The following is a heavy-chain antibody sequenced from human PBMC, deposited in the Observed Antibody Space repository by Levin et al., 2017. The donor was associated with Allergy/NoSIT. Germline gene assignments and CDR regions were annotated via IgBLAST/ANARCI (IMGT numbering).Heavy chain of an antibody. CDR3: ARDLMVRGEGAFDI. V-gene: IGHV3-48*01. J-gene: IGHJ3*02. D-gene: IGHD3-10*01. CDR2: ISSSSNTI. Sequence: GGSLRLSCAASGFTFSSYSMNWVRQAPGKGLEWVSYISSSSNTIYYADSVKGRFTISRDNAKNSLYLQMNSLRAEDTAVYYCARDLMVRGEGAFDIWGQGTMVTVSS. CDR1: GFTFSSYS.